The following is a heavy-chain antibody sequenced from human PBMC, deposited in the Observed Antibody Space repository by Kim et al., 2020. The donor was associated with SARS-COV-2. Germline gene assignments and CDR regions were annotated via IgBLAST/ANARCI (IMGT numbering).Heavy chain of an antibody. CDR1: GFTFSSYS. Sequence: GGSLRLSCAASGFTFSSYSMNWVRQAPGKGLEWVSSISSSSSYIYYADSVKGRFTISRDNAKNSLYLQMNSLRAEETAVYYCARDPPVVVVPAATPGTCWGQGTLVTVSS. V-gene: IGHV3-21*01. D-gene: IGHD2-2*01. CDR3: ARDPPVVVVPAATPGTC. CDR2: ISSSSSYI. J-gene: IGHJ4*02.